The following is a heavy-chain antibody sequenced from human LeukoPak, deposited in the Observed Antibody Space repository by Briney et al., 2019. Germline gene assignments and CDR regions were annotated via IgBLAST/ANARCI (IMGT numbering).Heavy chain of an antibody. Sequence: GGSLRLSCAASGFTLSSYSMKWVRQAPGKGLEWVSYISSSSSTIYYADSVKGRFTISRDNAKNSLYLQMNSLRAEDTAVYYCARGARKGDDYGGYYWGQGTLVTVSS. V-gene: IGHV3-48*01. CDR1: GFTLSSYS. CDR2: ISSSSSTI. D-gene: IGHD4-23*01. CDR3: ARGARKGDDYGGYY. J-gene: IGHJ4*02.